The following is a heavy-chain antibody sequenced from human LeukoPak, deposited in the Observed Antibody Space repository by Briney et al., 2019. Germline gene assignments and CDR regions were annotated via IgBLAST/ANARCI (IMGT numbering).Heavy chain of an antibody. CDR1: GGTFSSYA. V-gene: IGHV1-69*01. CDR3: ARNAPPRSSSWFLLAFDI. D-gene: IGHD6-13*01. Sequence: GSSVKVSCKASGGTFSSYAISWVRQAPGPGLEWMGGIVPIFGTANYAQKFQGRVTITADESTSTAYMELSSLRSEDTAVYYCARNAPPRSSSWFLLAFDIWGQGTMVTVSS. CDR2: IVPIFGTA. J-gene: IGHJ3*02.